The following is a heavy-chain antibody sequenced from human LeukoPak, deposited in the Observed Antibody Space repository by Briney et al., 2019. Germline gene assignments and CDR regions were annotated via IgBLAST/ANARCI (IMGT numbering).Heavy chain of an antibody. Sequence: PGGSLRLSCAASGFTFSSYAMSWVRQAPGKGLEWVSVIYSGGSTYYADSVKGRFTISRDNAKNSLYLQMNSLRAEDTAVYYCASHGLRFLPFDYWGQGTLVTVSS. CDR3: ASHGLRFLPFDY. D-gene: IGHD3-3*01. V-gene: IGHV3-23*03. CDR2: IYSGGST. CDR1: GFTFSSYA. J-gene: IGHJ4*02.